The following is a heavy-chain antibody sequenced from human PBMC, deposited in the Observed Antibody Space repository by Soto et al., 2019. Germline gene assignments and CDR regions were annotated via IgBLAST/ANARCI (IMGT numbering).Heavy chain of an antibody. CDR3: ARGRDFWSGYHFDY. J-gene: IGHJ4*02. V-gene: IGHV4-34*01. D-gene: IGHD3-3*01. CDR1: GGSFSGYY. Sequence: SETLSLTCAVYGGSFSGYYWSWIRQPPGKGLEWIGEINHSGSTNYNPSLKSRVTISVDTSKNQFSLKLSSVTAADTAVYYCARGRDFWSGYHFDYWGQGTLVTVS. CDR2: INHSGST.